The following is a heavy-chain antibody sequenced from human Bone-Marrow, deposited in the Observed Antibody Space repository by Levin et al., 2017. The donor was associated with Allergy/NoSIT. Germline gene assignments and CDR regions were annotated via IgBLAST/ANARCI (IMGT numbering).Heavy chain of an antibody. CDR1: GFTFSDYG. J-gene: IGHJ4*02. D-gene: IGHD3-10*01. CDR3: AKAVVGDAYFDQ. V-gene: IGHV3-30*18. Sequence: GGSLRLSCEGSGFTFSDYGIHWVRQAPGKGLEWVAAIIYDGKKKYYADSVKGRFTISRDNSKRTVSLQMDSLRREDTAIYYCAKAVVGDAYFDQWGQGGLVTVSS. CDR2: IIYDGKKK.